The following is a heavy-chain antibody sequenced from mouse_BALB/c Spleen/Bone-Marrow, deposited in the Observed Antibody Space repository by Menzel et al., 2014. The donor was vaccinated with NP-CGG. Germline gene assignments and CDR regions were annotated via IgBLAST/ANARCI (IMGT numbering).Heavy chain of an antibody. J-gene: IGHJ4*01. CDR2: INPGSGGT. CDR1: RYAFTNYL. CDR3: ASEENSYYYAMDY. Sequence: QVQLQQSGAELVRPGTSVKVSCKASRYAFTNYLIDWVKQRPGQGLEWIGVINPGSGGTNYNEKFKDKATLTTDKSSSTAYMQLSSLTSDDSAVYFCASEENSYYYAMDYWGQGTSVTVSS. V-gene: IGHV1-54*03.